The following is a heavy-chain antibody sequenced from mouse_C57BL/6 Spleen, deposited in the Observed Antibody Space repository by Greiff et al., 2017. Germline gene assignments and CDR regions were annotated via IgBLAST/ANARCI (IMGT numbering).Heavy chain of an antibody. V-gene: IGHV5-4*01. CDR3: AREEPFDY. CDR2: ISDGGSHT. J-gene: IGHJ2*01. Sequence: EVKLVESGGGLVKPGGSQKLSCEASEFTFSSYAMYWVRQTPGKRLEWVATISDGGSHTYYPDNVKGRFTISRDNAKNNLYLQMSHLKSEDTAMYYCAREEPFDYWGQGTTLTVSS. CDR1: EFTFSSYA.